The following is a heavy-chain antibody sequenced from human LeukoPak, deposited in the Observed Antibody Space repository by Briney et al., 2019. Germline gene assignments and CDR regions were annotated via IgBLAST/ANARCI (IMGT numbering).Heavy chain of an antibody. D-gene: IGHD2-15*01. Sequence: TGGSLRLSCAASGFTFSSYSMNWVRRAPGKGLEWVSYISSSSSTIYYADSVKGRFTISRDNAKNSLYLQMNSLRAEDTAVYYCARSRYCSGGSCFSFVRGGDYYFDYWGQGTLVTVSS. CDR3: ARSRYCSGGSCFSFVRGGDYYFDY. V-gene: IGHV3-48*01. CDR1: GFTFSSYS. CDR2: ISSSSSTI. J-gene: IGHJ4*02.